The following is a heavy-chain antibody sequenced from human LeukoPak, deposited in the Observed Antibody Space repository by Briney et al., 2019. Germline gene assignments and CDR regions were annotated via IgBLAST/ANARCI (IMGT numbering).Heavy chain of an antibody. CDR2: ISSSSSYI. CDR1: GFTFSSYS. Sequence: PGGSLRLSCAASGFTFSSYSMNWVRQAPGKGLELDSSISSSSSYIYYADSVKGRFTISRDNAKNSLYLQMNSLRAEDTAVYYCARARVMGALLDAFDIWGQGTMVTVSS. CDR3: ARARVMGALLDAFDI. D-gene: IGHD1-26*01. V-gene: IGHV3-21*01. J-gene: IGHJ3*02.